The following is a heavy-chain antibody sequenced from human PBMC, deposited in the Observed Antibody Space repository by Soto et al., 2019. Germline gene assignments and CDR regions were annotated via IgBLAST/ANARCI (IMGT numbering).Heavy chain of an antibody. CDR2: ITSSSSSI. CDR1: GFTFSAYN. V-gene: IGHV3-21*06. CDR3: ASHYGDNGWFDR. D-gene: IGHD4-17*01. J-gene: IGHJ5*02. Sequence: PXGSLRLSCAAAGFTFSAYNMNWVRQPPGKGLEWVSSITSSSSSIYYADSLKGRFTISRDNAKNSLYLQMNSLRAEDTAVYYCASHYGDNGWFDRWGQGTLVTVS.